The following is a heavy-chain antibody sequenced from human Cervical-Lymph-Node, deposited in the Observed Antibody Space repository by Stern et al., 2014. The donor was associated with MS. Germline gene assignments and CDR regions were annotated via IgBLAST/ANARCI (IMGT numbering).Heavy chain of an antibody. CDR2: IYNSGAT. CDR1: GDSINSGGHY. V-gene: IGHV4-31*03. Sequence: VQLEESGPGLVKPSQTLSLTCTVSGDSINSGGHYWSWIRQRPGKGLESIGYIYNSGATFYSPSLKGRVTISLDTSKNQFSLTLSSVTAADTAIYYCASRWSGTYYGQNWFDPWGQGILVTVSS. J-gene: IGHJ5*02. D-gene: IGHD1-26*01. CDR3: ASRWSGTYYGQNWFDP.